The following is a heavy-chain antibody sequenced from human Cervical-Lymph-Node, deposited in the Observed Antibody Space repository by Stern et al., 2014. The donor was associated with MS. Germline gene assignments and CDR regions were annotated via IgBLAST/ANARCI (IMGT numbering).Heavy chain of an antibody. CDR1: GGTFSSYA. D-gene: IGHD3-3*01. CDR2: IIPIFGTA. V-gene: IGHV1-69*01. J-gene: IGHJ3*02. Sequence: VQLLESGAEVKKPGSSVKVSCKAFGGTFSSYAISWVRQAPGQGLEWMGGIIPIFGTANYAQKFQGRVTITADESTSTAYMELSSLRSEDTAVYYCARRPDYDFWSGYYGRAFDIWGQGTMVTVSS. CDR3: ARRPDYDFWSGYYGRAFDI.